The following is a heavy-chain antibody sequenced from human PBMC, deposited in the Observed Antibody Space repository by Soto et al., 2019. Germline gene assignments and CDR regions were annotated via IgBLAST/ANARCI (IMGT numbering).Heavy chain of an antibody. J-gene: IGHJ6*03. CDR3: ARFSSPGYYYMDV. Sequence: WTWIRQPPGKGLEWIGYIHYSGRTFYNPSLESRVIISVDTSKNQFSLNLRSVTAADTAVYYCARFSSPGYYYMDVWGKGTSVTVAS. CDR2: IHYSGRT. V-gene: IGHV4-31*02.